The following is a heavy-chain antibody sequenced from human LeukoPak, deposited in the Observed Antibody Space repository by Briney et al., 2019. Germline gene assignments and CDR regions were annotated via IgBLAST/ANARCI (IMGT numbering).Heavy chain of an antibody. D-gene: IGHD6-6*01. CDR3: ARTSIAARRANAFDI. CDR2: IYHSGST. CDR1: GGSISSYY. J-gene: IGHJ3*02. V-gene: IGHV4-59*12. Sequence: SETLSLTCTVSGGSISSYYWSWIWQPPGKGLEWIGYIYHSGSTYYNPSLKSRVTISVDRSKNQFSLKLSSVTAADTAVYYCARTSIAARRANAFDIWGHGTMVTVFS.